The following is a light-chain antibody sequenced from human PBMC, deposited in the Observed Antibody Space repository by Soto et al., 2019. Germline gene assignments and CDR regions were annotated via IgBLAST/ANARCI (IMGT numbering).Light chain of an antibody. CDR1: QSVSSK. V-gene: IGKV3-15*01. Sequence: EIVMTQSPATLSVSPGEGATLSCRASQSVSSKVAWYQQKPGQAPRLLIYQTSARATGIPGRGSGSGAGTACTRTISNLQSEDGALYSGQHYRGWPPVFGQGTKVDIK. J-gene: IGKJ2*01. CDR3: QHYRGWPPV. CDR2: QTS.